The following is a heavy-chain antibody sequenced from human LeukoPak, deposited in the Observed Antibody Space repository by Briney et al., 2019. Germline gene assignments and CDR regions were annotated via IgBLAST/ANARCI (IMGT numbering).Heavy chain of an antibody. CDR3: ARARQELRRRWFDP. J-gene: IGHJ5*02. Sequence: ASVKVSCKASGYTFTSYGISWVRQAPGQGLEWMGWINPNSGGTNYAQKLQGRVTMTTDTSTSTAYMELRSLRSDDTAVYYCARARQELRRRWFDPWGQGTLVTVSS. D-gene: IGHD1-7*01. V-gene: IGHV1-18*01. CDR2: INPNSGGT. CDR1: GYTFTSYG.